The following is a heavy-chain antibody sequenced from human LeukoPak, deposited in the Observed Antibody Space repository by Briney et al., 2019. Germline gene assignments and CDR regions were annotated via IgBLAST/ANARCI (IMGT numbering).Heavy chain of an antibody. CDR1: GFACSSSA. CDR2: LSFDGSQM. V-gene: IGHV3-30*03. CDR3: ARDTSSAPHSVIWASNRFDP. J-gene: IGHJ5*02. D-gene: IGHD2-2*01. Sequence: PGGSVRLSCAASGFACSSSAMHWVRQSPGKGLEWLAILSFDGSQMYYADSMKGRFTLSRDNSKNTLYLQIHSLRIDDTAIYYCARDTSSAPHSVIWASNRFDPWGQGTLVTVSS.